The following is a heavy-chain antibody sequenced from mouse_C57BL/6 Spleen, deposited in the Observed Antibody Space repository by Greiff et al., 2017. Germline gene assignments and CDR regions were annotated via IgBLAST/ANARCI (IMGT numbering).Heavy chain of an antibody. Sequence: VKLQESGAELVRPGASVTLSCKASGYTFTDYEMHWVKQTPVHGLEWIGAIDPETGGTAYNQKFKGKAILTADKSSSTAYMELRSLTSEDSAVYYCTRLTGVYYFDYWGQGTTLTVSS. CDR2: IDPETGGT. CDR1: GYTFTDYE. J-gene: IGHJ2*01. CDR3: TRLTGVYYFDY. V-gene: IGHV1-15*01. D-gene: IGHD4-1*01.